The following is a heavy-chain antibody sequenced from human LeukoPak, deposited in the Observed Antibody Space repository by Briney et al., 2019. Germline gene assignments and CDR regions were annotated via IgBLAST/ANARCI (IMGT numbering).Heavy chain of an antibody. J-gene: IGHJ4*02. CDR1: GFTFSSYS. D-gene: IGHD3-10*01. CDR3: ARDTTYRGGFGY. Sequence: GGSLRLSCAASGFTFSSYSMNWVRQAPGKGLEWVSSISSSSSYIYYADSVKGRFTISRDNAKNSLYLQMNSLRAEDTAVYYCARDTTYRGGFGYWGQGTLVTVSS. V-gene: IGHV3-21*01. CDR2: ISSSSSYI.